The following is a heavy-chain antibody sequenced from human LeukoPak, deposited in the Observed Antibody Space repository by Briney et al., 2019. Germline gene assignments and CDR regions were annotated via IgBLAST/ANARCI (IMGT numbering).Heavy chain of an antibody. V-gene: IGHV4-34*01. D-gene: IGHD3-10*01. Sequence: PSETLSLTCAVYGGSFSGYYWSWIRQPPGKGLEWIGEINHSGSTNYNLSLKSRVTISVDTSKNQFSLKLSSVTAADTAVYYCARISMDYYASGREWAGGYFDYWGQGTLVTVSS. CDR1: GGSFSGYY. CDR3: ARISMDYYASGREWAGGYFDY. CDR2: INHSGST. J-gene: IGHJ4*02.